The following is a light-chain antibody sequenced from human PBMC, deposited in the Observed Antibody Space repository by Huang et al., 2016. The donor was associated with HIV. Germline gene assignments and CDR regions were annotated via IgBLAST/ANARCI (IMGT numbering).Light chain of an antibody. V-gene: IGKV3-11*01. J-gene: IGKJ4*01. Sequence: EVVLTQSPATLSVFQGDRVTISCRASQNINNYLAGYQQKPGQAPRLLIYDATNSPPGISDKFSGSGSGAAFTLTINSLETEDFAIYYCQQRSSRLTFGGGT. CDR3: QQRSSRLT. CDR2: DAT. CDR1: QNINNY.